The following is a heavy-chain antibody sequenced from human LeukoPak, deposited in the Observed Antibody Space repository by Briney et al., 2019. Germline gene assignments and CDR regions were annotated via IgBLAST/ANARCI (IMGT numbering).Heavy chain of an antibody. CDR1: GFTFSDYY. J-gene: IGHJ4*02. Sequence: GGSLRLSCAVSGFTFSDYYMDWVRQAPGKGLEWVGRSRNKANSYTTDYAASVKDRFTISRDDSKNSLYLQMSSLKSEDTAVYYCVRRVFGGNCYYDFWGRGALVTVSS. V-gene: IGHV3-72*01. CDR3: VRRVFGGNCYYDF. D-gene: IGHD4-23*01. CDR2: SRNKANSYTT.